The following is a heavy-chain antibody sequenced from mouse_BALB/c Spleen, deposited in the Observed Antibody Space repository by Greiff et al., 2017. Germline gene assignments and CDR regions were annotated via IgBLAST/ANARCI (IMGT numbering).Heavy chain of an antibody. Sequence: DVKLQESGGGLVKPGGSLKLSCAASGFTFSSYAMSWVRQTPEKRLEWVASISSGGSTYYPDSVKGRFTISRDNARNILYLQMSSLRSEDTAMYYCARGTVARDYAMDYWGQGTSVTVSS. CDR2: ISSGGST. J-gene: IGHJ4*01. CDR3: ARGTVARDYAMDY. CDR1: GFTFSSYA. V-gene: IGHV5-6-5*01. D-gene: IGHD1-1*01.